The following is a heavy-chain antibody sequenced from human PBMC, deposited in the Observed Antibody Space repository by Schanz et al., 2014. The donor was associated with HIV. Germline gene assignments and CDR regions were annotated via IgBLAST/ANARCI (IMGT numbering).Heavy chain of an antibody. D-gene: IGHD4-17*01. CDR1: GGSFNGYY. V-gene: IGHV4-34*02. CDR3: ARQIANRRVNGDYWFDS. CDR2: INHSGTT. Sequence: VRLQQWGTGRLKPSETLSLTCAVYGGSFNGYYWTWIRQPPGKGLEWIGEINHSGTTNYNPSLKSRVTISVDTFKNQFSLKMSSVTAADTAVYYCARQIANRRVNGDYWFDSWGQGTLVTVSS. J-gene: IGHJ5*01.